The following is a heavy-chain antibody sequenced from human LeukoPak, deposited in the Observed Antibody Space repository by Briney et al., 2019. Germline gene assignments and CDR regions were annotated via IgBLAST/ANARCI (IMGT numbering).Heavy chain of an antibody. CDR1: GGSISSYY. Sequence: SETLSLTCTVSGGSISSYYWSWIRQPPGKGLEWIGYIYYSGSTNYNPSLKSRVTISVDTSKNQFSLKLSSVTAADAAVYYCARAPYGGATDYWGQGTLVTVSS. V-gene: IGHV4-59*01. CDR3: ARAPYGGATDY. CDR2: IYYSGST. J-gene: IGHJ4*02. D-gene: IGHD4/OR15-4a*01.